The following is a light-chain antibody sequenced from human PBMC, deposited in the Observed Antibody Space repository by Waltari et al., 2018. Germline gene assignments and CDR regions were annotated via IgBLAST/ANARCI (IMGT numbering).Light chain of an antibody. Sequence: DIHMTQSPSPLSASVGDRVNITCRASQSISSYLNWYQQKPGTAHNFLIYGASNLQSGVPSRFSGSGSGTDFTLTISSLQLEDFATYSCQQSHSIPWTFGQGTKVEI. CDR2: GAS. J-gene: IGKJ1*01. V-gene: IGKV1-39*01. CDR3: QQSHSIPWT. CDR1: QSISSY.